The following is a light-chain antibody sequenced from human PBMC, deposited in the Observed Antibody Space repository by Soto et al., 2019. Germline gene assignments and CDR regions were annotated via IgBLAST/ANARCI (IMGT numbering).Light chain of an antibody. Sequence: IQLTQSPTTLPASVGDRVTITCRASESISNWLAWYQQRPGKAPKLLIYHASIFETAVPSRFSGNGSGTEFTLTIISLQHCEVAYYYCHQNRPYTFGQGTRVDIK. V-gene: IGKV1-5*01. CDR1: ESISNW. CDR2: HAS. CDR3: HQNRPYT. J-gene: IGKJ1*01.